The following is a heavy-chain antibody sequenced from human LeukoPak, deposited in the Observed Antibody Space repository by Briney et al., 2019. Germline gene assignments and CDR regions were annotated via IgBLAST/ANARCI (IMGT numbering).Heavy chain of an antibody. CDR3: ARDRGSGAFDN. D-gene: IGHD2-8*02. J-gene: IGHJ4*02. V-gene: IGHV3-23*01. Sequence: GGSLRLSCVASGFTFGSAAMTWVRQAPGKGLEWVSGISGSDGGTYYADSVKGRFTISRDNSKNTLYLQMNSLRVEDTAIYYCARDRGSGAFDNWGQGPLVTVSS. CDR1: GFTFGSAA. CDR2: ISGSDGGT.